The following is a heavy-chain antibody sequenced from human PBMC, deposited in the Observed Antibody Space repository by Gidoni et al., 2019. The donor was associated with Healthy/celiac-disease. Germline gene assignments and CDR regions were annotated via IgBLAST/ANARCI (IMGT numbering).Heavy chain of an antibody. CDR1: GFPSSSSE. CDR3: ARVDYYDSSGYSLPDY. D-gene: IGHD3-22*01. Sequence: EVQLVESGGGLVQPGGSLRLSCAASGFPSSSSEMNCVRQAPGKGLEWVSYISSSGITIYYADSVKGRFTISRDNAKNSLYLQMNSLRAEDTAVYYCARVDYYDSSGYSLPDYWGQGTLVTVSS. J-gene: IGHJ4*02. CDR2: ISSSGITI. V-gene: IGHV3-48*03.